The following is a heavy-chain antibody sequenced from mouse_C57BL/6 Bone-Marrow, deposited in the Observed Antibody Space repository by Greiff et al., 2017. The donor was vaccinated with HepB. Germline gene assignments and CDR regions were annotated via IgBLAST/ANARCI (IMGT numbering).Heavy chain of an antibody. Sequence: EVKLMESVAELVRPGASVKLSCTASGFNIKNTYMHWVKQRPEQGLEWIGRIDPANGNTKYAPKFKGKATLTVDTSSSTAYMQLSSLTSEDSAVYYCARGILGYFDYWGQGTTLTVSS. V-gene: IGHV14-3*01. CDR3: ARGILGYFDY. D-gene: IGHD4-1*01. J-gene: IGHJ2*01. CDR2: IDPANGNT. CDR1: GFNIKNTY.